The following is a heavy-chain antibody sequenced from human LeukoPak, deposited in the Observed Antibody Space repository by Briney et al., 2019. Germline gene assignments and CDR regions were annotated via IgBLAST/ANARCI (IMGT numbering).Heavy chain of an antibody. CDR2: ISSSGSTI. CDR1: GFTFSDYY. CDR3: ARGVRRYVWGSYRPPPDC. V-gene: IGHV3-11*01. J-gene: IGHJ4*02. Sequence: PGGSLRLSCAASGFTFSDYYMSWIRQAPGKGLEWGSYISSSGSTIYYADSVKGRFTISRDNAKNSLYLQMNSLRAEDTAVYYCARGVRRYVWGSYRPPPDCWGQGTLVTVSS. D-gene: IGHD3-16*02.